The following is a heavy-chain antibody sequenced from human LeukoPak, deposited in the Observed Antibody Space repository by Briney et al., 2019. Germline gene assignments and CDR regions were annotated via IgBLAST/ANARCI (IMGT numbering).Heavy chain of an antibody. V-gene: IGHV3-64*01. J-gene: IGHJ4*02. Sequence: GGSLRLSCAASGYTFRNHAMHWVRQAPGKGLEYVSAINSNGDTTYYGNSVKGRFTTSRDNSKSTLYLQMGSLRPADTAVYYCAREERGLAIDYWGQGALVTVSS. CDR3: AREERGLAIDY. CDR2: INSNGDTT. CDR1: GYTFRNHA. D-gene: IGHD3/OR15-3a*01.